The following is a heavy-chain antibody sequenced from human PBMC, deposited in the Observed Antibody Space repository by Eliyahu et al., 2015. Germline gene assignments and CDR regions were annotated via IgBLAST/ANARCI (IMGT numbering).Heavy chain of an antibody. CDR2: ISWNSGSI. CDR3: ARDYYDSSGYFLDY. D-gene: IGHD3-22*01. J-gene: IGHJ4*02. Sequence: EVQLVESGGGLVQPGRSLRLSCAAXGFTFDDYAMHWVRQAPGKGLEWVSGISWNSGSIGYADSVKGRFTISRDNAKNSLYLQMNSLRAEDTALYYCARDYYDSSGYFLDYWGQGTLVTVSS. V-gene: IGHV3-9*01. CDR1: GFTFDDYA.